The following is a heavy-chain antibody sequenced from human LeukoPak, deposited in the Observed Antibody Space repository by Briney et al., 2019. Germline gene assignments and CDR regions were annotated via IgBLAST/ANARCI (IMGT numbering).Heavy chain of an antibody. CDR3: AKGSLAGYCTSTTCHTTFYIDF. J-gene: IGHJ4*02. CDR2: VKTRSYGETT. V-gene: IGHV3-49*04. Sequence: GGSLRLSCSASGFAFGDYAVTWVRQAPGKGLQWVGLVKTRSYGETTEYAASVKGRFTISRDDSKSIAYLQMDSLKTEDTARYFCAKGSLAGYCTSTTCHTTFYIDFWGQGTVAAVSS. CDR1: GFAFGDYA. D-gene: IGHD2-8*01.